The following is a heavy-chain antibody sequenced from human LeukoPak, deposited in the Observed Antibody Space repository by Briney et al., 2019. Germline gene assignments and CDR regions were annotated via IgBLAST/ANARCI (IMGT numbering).Heavy chain of an antibody. V-gene: IGHV3-13*01. CDR2: VGTAGDT. J-gene: IGHJ5*02. Sequence: GGSLRLSCAASGFTFSNYGMHWVRQATGKGLEWVSSVGTAGDTDYPGSVKGRFTISRENAKNSLYLQMDSLRPEDTAVYYCARVYGGNSGWFDPWGQGTLVTVSS. CDR3: ARVYGGNSGWFDP. D-gene: IGHD4-23*01. CDR1: GFTFSNYG.